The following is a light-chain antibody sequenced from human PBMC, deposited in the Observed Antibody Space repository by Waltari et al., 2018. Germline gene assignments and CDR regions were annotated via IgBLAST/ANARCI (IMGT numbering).Light chain of an antibody. J-gene: IGLJ2*01. Sequence: QTVVTQEPSFSVSPGGTVTLTCGLSSGSVSTSYYPSWYQQTPGQAPRTLIYSTNTRSSGVPERFSGSILGNKAALTITGAQADDESDYYCVLYMGSGSVVFGGGTKLTVL. CDR3: VLYMGSGSVV. CDR2: STN. CDR1: SGSVSTSYY. V-gene: IGLV8-61*01.